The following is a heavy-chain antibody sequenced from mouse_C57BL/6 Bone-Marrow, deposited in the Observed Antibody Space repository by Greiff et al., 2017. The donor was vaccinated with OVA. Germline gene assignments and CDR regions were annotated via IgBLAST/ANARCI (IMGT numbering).Heavy chain of an antibody. CDR2: IYPRSGNT. CDR3: ARKDYYYGSRREYFDY. D-gene: IGHD1-1*01. V-gene: IGHV1-81*01. CDR1: GYTFTSYG. Sequence: VQLQQSGAELARPGASVKLSCKASGYTFTSYGISWVKQRTGQGLEWIGEIYPRSGNTYYNEKFKGKATLTADKSSSTAYMELRSLTSEDSAVYFCARKDYYYGSRREYFDYWGQGTTLTVSS. J-gene: IGHJ2*01.